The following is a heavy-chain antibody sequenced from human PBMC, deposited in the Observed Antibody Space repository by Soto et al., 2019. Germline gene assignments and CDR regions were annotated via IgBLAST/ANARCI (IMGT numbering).Heavy chain of an antibody. Sequence: GESLKISCKGSGYSFTSYWISWVRQMPGKGLEWMGRIDPIDSYASYSPSFQGHVTISVDKSINTAYLQWSSLKASDTALYYCAKDIARPRGHMTTVTTTLDYWGQGTLVTVPS. V-gene: IGHV5-10-1*01. D-gene: IGHD4-4*01. J-gene: IGHJ4*02. CDR2: IDPIDSYA. CDR3: AKDIARPRGHMTTVTTTLDY. CDR1: GYSFTSYW.